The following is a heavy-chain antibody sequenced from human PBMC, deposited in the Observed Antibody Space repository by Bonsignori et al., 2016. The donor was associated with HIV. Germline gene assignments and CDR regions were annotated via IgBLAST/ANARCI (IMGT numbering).Heavy chain of an antibody. V-gene: IGHV3-21*01. J-gene: IGHJ4*02. CDR2: ISSSSSYI. CDR1: GFTFSSYS. Sequence: GGSLRLSCAASGFTFSSYSMNWVRQAPGKGLEWVSSISSSSSYIYYADSVKGRFTISRDNAKNSLYLQMNSLRAEDTAVYYCASPPLYYYDSSGLGGYYFDYWGQGTLVTVSS. CDR3: ASPPLYYYDSSGLGGYYFDY. D-gene: IGHD3-22*01.